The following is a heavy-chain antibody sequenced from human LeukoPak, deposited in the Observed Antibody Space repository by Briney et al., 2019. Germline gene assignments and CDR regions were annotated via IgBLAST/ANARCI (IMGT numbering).Heavy chain of an antibody. V-gene: IGHV5-51*01. CDR1: GYSFTSYW. Sequence: GESLKISCKGSGYSFTSYWIGWVRQMPGKGLEWMGIIYPGDSDTRYSPSFQGQVTISADKSISTAYLQWSSLKASDTAMYYCARHPYYYGSGPPRNAFDIWGQGTMVTVSS. J-gene: IGHJ3*02. D-gene: IGHD3-10*01. CDR3: ARHPYYYGSGPPRNAFDI. CDR2: IYPGDSDT.